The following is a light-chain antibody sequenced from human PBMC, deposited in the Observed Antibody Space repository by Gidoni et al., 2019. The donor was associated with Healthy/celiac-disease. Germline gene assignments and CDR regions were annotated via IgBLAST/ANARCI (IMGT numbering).Light chain of an antibody. Sequence: DIQMSQYPSTLSASVGDRVTITCRASQSISSSLAWYQQKPGKAPKLLTYDASSLESGVPSRFNGSGYWTEFTITISSLQPDDFATYYCQQYNSYLRTFGQGTKVEIK. J-gene: IGKJ1*01. CDR3: QQYNSYLRT. CDR1: QSISSS. CDR2: DAS. V-gene: IGKV1-5*01.